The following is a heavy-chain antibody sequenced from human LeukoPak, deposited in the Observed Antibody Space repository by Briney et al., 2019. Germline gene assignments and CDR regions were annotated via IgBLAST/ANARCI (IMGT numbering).Heavy chain of an antibody. CDR3: ATGTSLPPPAFDI. V-gene: IGHV4-39*07. CDR2: IYYSGST. CDR1: GGSISSSSYY. D-gene: IGHD1-14*01. Sequence: SETLSLTCTVSGGSISSSSYYWGWIRQPPGKGLEWIGSIYYSGSTYYNPSLKSRVTISVDTSKNQFSLKLSSVTAADTAVYYCATGTSLPPPAFDIWGQGTMVTVSS. J-gene: IGHJ3*02.